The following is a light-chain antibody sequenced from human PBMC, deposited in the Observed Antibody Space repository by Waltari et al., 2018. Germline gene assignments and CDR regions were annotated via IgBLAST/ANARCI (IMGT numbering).Light chain of an antibody. J-gene: IGLJ2*01. V-gene: IGLV2-11*01. CDR1: NNNVGGSKY. CDR3: CSYAATYTRL. CDR2: DVD. Sequence: QSALTQPRSVSGSPGQSVTISCTGRNNNVGGSKYVSWYQQHPGKAPKLMIYDVDKRAPGVPDRFSGSKSDKTASLTISGLQAEDEADYYCCSYAATYTRLFGGGTRLTVL.